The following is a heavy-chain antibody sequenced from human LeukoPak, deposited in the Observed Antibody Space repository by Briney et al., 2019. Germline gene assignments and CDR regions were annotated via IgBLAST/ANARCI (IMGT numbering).Heavy chain of an antibody. CDR1: GFTFSSYG. J-gene: IGHJ4*02. Sequence: PGGSLRLSCAASGFTFSSYGMHWVRQAPGKGLEWVAVIWYDGSNKYYADSVKGRFTISRDNSKNTLYLQMNSLRAEDTAVYYCARDTAAGTTISDYWGQGTLVTVSS. V-gene: IGHV3-33*01. CDR3: ARDTAAGTTISDY. D-gene: IGHD6-13*01. CDR2: IWYDGSNK.